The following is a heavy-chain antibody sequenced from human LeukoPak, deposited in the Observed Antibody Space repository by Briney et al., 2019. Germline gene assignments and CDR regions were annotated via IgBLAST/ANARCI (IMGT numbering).Heavy chain of an antibody. D-gene: IGHD3-3*01. Sequence: ASVKVSCKASGYTFTGYYMHWVRQAPGQGLEWMGWINPNSGGTNYAQKFQGRVTMTRDTSISTAYMELSRLRSDDPAVCYCARVVVGALRFLEWPRSPRLDSGWFWFDPWGQGTLATVSS. J-gene: IGHJ5*02. V-gene: IGHV1-2*02. CDR1: GYTFTGYY. CDR3: ARVVVGALRFLEWPRSPRLDSGWFWFDP. CDR2: INPNSGGT.